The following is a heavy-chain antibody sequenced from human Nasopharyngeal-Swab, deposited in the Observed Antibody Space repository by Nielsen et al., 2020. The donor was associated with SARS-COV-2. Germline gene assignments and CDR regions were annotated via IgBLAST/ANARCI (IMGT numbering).Heavy chain of an antibody. CDR2: IYHSGST. Sequence: SETLSLTCTVSGGSVRSVGYYWSWIRQPPGKGPEWIGHIYHSGSTNYNPSLKSRLTMSIDTSQNLFSLRLTSVTAADSAMYYCASLTITFGGVIAQNWGQGTQVIVSS. D-gene: IGHD3-16*02. V-gene: IGHV4-61*08. J-gene: IGHJ4*02. CDR1: GGSVRSVGYY. CDR3: ASLTITFGGVIAQN.